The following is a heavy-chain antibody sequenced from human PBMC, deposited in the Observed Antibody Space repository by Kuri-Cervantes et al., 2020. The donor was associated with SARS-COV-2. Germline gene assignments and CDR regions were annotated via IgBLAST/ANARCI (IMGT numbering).Heavy chain of an antibody. CDR2: ISSSSSTI. J-gene: IGHJ5*02. D-gene: IGHD3-3*01. V-gene: IGHV3-48*01. Sequence: GESLKISCAASGFTFSSYSMNWVRQALGKGLEWVSYISSSSSTIYYADSVKGRFTISRDNAKNSLYLQMNSLRAEDTAVYYCAREVTIFGAVSRGFDPWGQGTLVTVSS. CDR1: GFTFSSYS. CDR3: AREVTIFGAVSRGFDP.